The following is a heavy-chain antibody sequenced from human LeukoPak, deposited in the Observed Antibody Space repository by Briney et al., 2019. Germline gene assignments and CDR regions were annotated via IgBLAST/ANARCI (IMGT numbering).Heavy chain of an antibody. CDR3: VKELGPFTGFDY. D-gene: IGHD3-16*01. J-gene: IGHJ4*02. Sequence: QPGGSLRLSCAASGFTFSSYGMHWVRQAPGKGLEWVAVIWYDGSNKYYADSVKGRFTISRDNSKNTLYLQMNSLRAEDTAVHYCVKELGPFTGFDYWGQGTLVTVSS. CDR1: GFTFSSYG. V-gene: IGHV3-33*06. CDR2: IWYDGSNK.